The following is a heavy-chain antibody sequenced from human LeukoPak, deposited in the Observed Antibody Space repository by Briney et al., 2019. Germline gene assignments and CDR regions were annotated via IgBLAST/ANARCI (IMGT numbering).Heavy chain of an antibody. CDR1: GGSISSGGYY. V-gene: IGHV4-31*03. D-gene: IGHD2-15*01. J-gene: IGHJ4*02. Sequence: SETLSLTCTVSGGSISSGGYYWSWIRQHPGKGREWIGYIYYSGSTYYNPSLKSRVTISVDTSKNQFSLKLSSVTAADTAVYYCARGYCSGGSCYSGLFDYWGQGTLVTVSS. CDR2: IYYSGST. CDR3: ARGYCSGGSCYSGLFDY.